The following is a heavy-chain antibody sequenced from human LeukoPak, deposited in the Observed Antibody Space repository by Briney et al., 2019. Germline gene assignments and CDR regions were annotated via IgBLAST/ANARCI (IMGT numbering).Heavy chain of an antibody. CDR3: AKCELRFGVHWYFDF. J-gene: IGHJ2*01. CDR1: GFTFSSYW. V-gene: IGHV3-7*01. D-gene: IGHD3-10*01. Sequence: GGSLRLSCAASGFTFSSYWMSWVRQAPGKGLEWVANIKQDGSEKYYVDSVKGRFTISRDNAKNSLYLQMNSLRAEDTAVYFCAKCELRFGVHWYFDFWGRGTLVTVSS. CDR2: IKQDGSEK.